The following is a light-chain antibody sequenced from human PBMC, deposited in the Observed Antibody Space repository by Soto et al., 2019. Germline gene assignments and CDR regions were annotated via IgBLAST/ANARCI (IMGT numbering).Light chain of an antibody. CDR2: KAS. CDR3: QQYNRYPS. V-gene: IGKV1-5*03. CDR1: QSISSW. J-gene: IGKJ1*01. Sequence: DIQITQSPSTLSASVGDRVTITCRASQSISSWLAWYQQKPGKAPKLLIYKASSLESGVPSRFSGSGSGTEFTLTISSLQPDDFATYYCQQYNRYPSFGQGAKV.